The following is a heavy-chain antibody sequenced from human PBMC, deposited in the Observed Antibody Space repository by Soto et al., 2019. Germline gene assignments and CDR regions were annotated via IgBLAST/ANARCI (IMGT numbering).Heavy chain of an antibody. D-gene: IGHD3-22*01. J-gene: IGHJ6*02. CDR2: IIPIFDTA. V-gene: IGHV1-69*12. CDR3: AGHSSGVPGYYYGIDV. CDR1: GGTFSSYA. Sequence: QVQLVQSGAEVKKPGSSVKVSCKASGGTFSSYAISWVRQAPGQGLEWMGGIIPIFDTADYAQTFQGRVTITVDDSKNTANMELSSLRSENTAVYYCAGHSSGVPGYYYGIDVWGQGTTVTVSS.